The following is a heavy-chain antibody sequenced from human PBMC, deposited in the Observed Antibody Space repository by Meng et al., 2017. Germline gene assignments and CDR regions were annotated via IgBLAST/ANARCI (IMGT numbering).Heavy chain of an antibody. CDR1: GGTFSSYA. V-gene: IGHV1-69*01. Sequence: QVMVVQVGAEVKKPGSSVKGSCKASGGTFSSYAFSWVRQAPGQGLEWMGGIIPIFGTANYEQKFQGRVTITADESTSTAYMELSSLRSEDTAVYYCARDESYIAVAGPNGFDPWGQGTLVTVSS. J-gene: IGHJ5*02. D-gene: IGHD6-19*01. CDR2: IIPIFGTA. CDR3: ARDESYIAVAGPNGFDP.